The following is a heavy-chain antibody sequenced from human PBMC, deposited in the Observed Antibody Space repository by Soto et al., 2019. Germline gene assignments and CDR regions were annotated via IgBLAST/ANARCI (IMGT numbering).Heavy chain of an antibody. CDR2: IWYDGSNK. V-gene: IGHV3-33*01. Sequence: QVQLVESGGGVVQPGRSLRLSCAASGFTISSYGMHWVRQAPGQGLEWLSVIWYDGSNKYYAESVKGRFTISRDISTNTLYLQMNSLRAEDTALYYCAVAAAEGWFDPWGQGTLVTVSS. CDR1: GFTISSYG. CDR3: AVAAAEGWFDP. D-gene: IGHD6-13*01. J-gene: IGHJ5*02.